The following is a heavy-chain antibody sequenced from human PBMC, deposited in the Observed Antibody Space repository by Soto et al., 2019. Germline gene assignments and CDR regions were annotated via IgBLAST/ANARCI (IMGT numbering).Heavy chain of an antibody. CDR1: GYRVTVYL. CDR3: ARQPIWFGELRPASQNWFDP. CDR2: IYPGDSDT. J-gene: IGHJ5*02. Sequence: GQSRTLSCTVSGYRVTVYLIGCVRPLPGKGLEWMGIIYPGDSDTRYSPSFQGQVTISADKSISTAYLQWSSLKASDTAMYYCARQPIWFGELRPASQNWFDPWGQATLVTLSS. D-gene: IGHD3-10*01. V-gene: IGHV5-51*01.